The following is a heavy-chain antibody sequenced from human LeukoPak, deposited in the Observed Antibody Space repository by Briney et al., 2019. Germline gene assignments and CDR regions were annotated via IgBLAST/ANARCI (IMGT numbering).Heavy chain of an antibody. J-gene: IGHJ3*02. CDR3: ASYSSGWYDAFDI. CDR2: IYYSGST. Sequence: SETLSLTCTVSGASISSGDYYWSWIRQPPGKGLEWIGYIYYSGSTYYNPSLKSRVTISVDTSKNQFSLKLSSVTAADTAVYYCASYSSGWYDAFDIWGQGTMVTVSS. CDR1: GASISSGDYY. D-gene: IGHD6-19*01. V-gene: IGHV4-30-4*08.